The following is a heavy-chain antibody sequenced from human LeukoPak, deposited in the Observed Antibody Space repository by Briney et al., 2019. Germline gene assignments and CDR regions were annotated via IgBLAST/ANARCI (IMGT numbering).Heavy chain of an antibody. V-gene: IGHV3-43D*03. Sequence: GGSLRLSCAASGFTFDDYAMHWVRQAPGKGLEWVSLISWDGGSTYYAGSVKGRFTISRDNSKNSLYLQMNSLRAEDTALYYCAKVFYSGSPYYMDVWGKGTTVTVSS. CDR3: AKVFYSGSPYYMDV. CDR2: ISWDGGST. J-gene: IGHJ6*03. D-gene: IGHD1-26*01. CDR1: GFTFDDYA.